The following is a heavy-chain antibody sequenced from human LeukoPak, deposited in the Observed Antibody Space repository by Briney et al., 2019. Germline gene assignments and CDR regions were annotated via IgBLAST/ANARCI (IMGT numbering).Heavy chain of an antibody. D-gene: IGHD6-13*01. CDR3: AREGMAQTFDY. CDR2: IIPIFGTA. V-gene: IGHV1-69*13. J-gene: IGHJ4*02. Sequence: GASVKVSCKASGGTFSGYAISWVRQAPGQGLEWMGGIIPIFGTANYAQKFQGRVTITADESTSTAYMELSSLRSEDTAVYYCAREGMAQTFDYWGQGTLVTVSS. CDR1: GGTFSGYA.